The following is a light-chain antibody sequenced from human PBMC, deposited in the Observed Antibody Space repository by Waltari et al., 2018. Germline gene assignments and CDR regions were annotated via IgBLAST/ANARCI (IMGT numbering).Light chain of an antibody. CDR3: QQTYNAPLT. CDR2: SAS. J-gene: IGKJ4*01. V-gene: IGKV1-39*01. Sequence: DIQMTQSPSSLSTSVEDRVTIPCRASRNIKKDLSWYQQKPGKAPNLMIYSASSLQRGVASRFSVSGSGTDFTLTIISLQPEDFATYYCQQTYNAPLTFGGVTKVEIK. CDR1: RNIKKD.